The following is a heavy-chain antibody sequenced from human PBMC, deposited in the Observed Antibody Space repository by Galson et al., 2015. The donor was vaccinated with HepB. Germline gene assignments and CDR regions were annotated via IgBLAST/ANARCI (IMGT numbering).Heavy chain of an antibody. CDR2: ISSSSSYT. Sequence: SLRLSCAASGFTFSDYYMSWIRQAPGKGLEWVSYISSSSSYTNYADSVKGRFTISRDNAKNSLYLQMNSLRAEDTAVYYCARGPYGDSEYFQHWGQGTLVTVSS. D-gene: IGHD4-17*01. CDR3: ARGPYGDSEYFQH. CDR1: GFTFSDYY. V-gene: IGHV3-11*06. J-gene: IGHJ1*01.